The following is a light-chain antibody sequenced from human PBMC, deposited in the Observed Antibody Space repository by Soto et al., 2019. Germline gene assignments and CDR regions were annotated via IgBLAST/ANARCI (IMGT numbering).Light chain of an antibody. Sequence: DIQLTQSRSSLSASVGDRVTITCRASQSISIYLNWYQQKPGKAPKVLIYGASSLQSGVPSRFSGSGSGTDFTLTISSLQPEDFATYYCQQSYSSTSITFGQGTRLEIK. CDR3: QQSYSSTSIT. J-gene: IGKJ5*01. CDR1: QSISIY. CDR2: GAS. V-gene: IGKV1-39*01.